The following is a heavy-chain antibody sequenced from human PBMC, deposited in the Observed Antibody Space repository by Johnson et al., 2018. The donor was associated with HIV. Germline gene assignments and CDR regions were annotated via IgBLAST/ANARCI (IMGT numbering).Heavy chain of an antibody. D-gene: IGHD6-19*01. CDR2: ISGSGGST. Sequence: VQLVESGGGVVQPGRSLRLSCAASGFTFSSYAMRWVRQAPGKGLEWVSAISGSGGSTYYADSVKGRFTISRDNAKNSLYLQMNSLRAEDTAVYYCARTTYSSPGAFDIWGQGTMVTVSS. CDR1: GFTFSSYA. V-gene: IGHV3-23*04. J-gene: IGHJ3*02. CDR3: ARTTYSSPGAFDI.